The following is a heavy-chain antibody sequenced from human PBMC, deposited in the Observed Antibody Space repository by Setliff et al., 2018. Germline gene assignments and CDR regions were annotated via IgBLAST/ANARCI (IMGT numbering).Heavy chain of an antibody. Sequence: ETLSLTCTVSGGSISSYYWSWIRQPAGKGLEWIGHIYIGGSANYNPSLKSRVTMSIDTSKSQFSLKLNSVTAADMAVYYCAREQWLDPPGYYYMDVRAKGTTVTV. CDR2: IYIGGSA. V-gene: IGHV4-4*07. CDR1: GGSISSYY. CDR3: AREQWLDPPGYYYMDV. J-gene: IGHJ6*03. D-gene: IGHD6-19*01.